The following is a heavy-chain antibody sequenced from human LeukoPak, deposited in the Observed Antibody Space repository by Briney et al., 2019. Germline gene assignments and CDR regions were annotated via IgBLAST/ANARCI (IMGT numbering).Heavy chain of an antibody. CDR3: TKELYTTNHFDS. D-gene: IGHD2-2*02. Sequence: PGGSLRLSCEASGFTFDDHGMHWVRQGPGKGLEWVSDISWNGGSTGYADSVKGRFTISRDNTKNSLYLQMNSLRPEDTAFYYCTKELYTTNHFDSWGQGTLVTVSS. CDR2: ISWNGGST. J-gene: IGHJ4*02. CDR1: GFTFDDHG. V-gene: IGHV3-9*01.